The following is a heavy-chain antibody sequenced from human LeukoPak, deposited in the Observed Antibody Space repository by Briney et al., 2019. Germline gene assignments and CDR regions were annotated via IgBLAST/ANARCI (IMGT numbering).Heavy chain of an antibody. D-gene: IGHD3-3*01. CDR2: ISGSGGST. J-gene: IGHJ5*02. V-gene: IGHV3-23*01. CDR1: GFTFSSYA. CDR3: AKELRYDFWSGCLRLGFDWFDP. Sequence: GRSLRLSCAASGFTFSSYAMSWVRLAPGKGLEWVSAISGSGGSTYYADSVKGRFTISRDNSKNTLYLQMNSLRAEDTAVYYCAKELRYDFWSGCLRLGFDWFDPWGQGTLVTVSS.